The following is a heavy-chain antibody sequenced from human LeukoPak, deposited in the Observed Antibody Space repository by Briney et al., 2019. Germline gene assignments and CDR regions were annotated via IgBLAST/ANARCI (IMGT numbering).Heavy chain of an antibody. Sequence: SETLSLTCTVSGGSISSYYWGWIRQPPGKGLEWIGSFYSTGSTYYNPSLKSRVTISVDTSMNQFSLKLSSVTAADTAVYYCVRVVTGTITFDYWGQGTLVTVSS. CDR2: FYSTGST. J-gene: IGHJ4*02. V-gene: IGHV4-39*07. CDR1: GGSISSYY. D-gene: IGHD4-23*01. CDR3: VRVVTGTITFDY.